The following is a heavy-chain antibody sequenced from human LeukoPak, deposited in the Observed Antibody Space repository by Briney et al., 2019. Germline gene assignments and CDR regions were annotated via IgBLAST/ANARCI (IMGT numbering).Heavy chain of an antibody. CDR2: IYDNGNA. Sequence: PSETLSLTCTVSGGSISSYYWTWIRQPPGKGLEWIGHIYDNGNAKYNPSLENRVTISVDTSENELSLKLRSVTAADTAVYFCERNTLDLDPWGQGTLVTVSS. D-gene: IGHD2-2*02. J-gene: IGHJ5*02. CDR1: GGSISSYY. CDR3: ERNTLDLDP. V-gene: IGHV4-59*01.